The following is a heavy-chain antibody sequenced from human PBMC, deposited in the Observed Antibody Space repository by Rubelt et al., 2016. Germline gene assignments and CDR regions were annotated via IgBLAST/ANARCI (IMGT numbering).Heavy chain of an antibody. Sequence: EVQLLESGGGLVQPGGSLRLSCAASGFTFSSYAMSWVRQAPGKGLEWVSAISGSGRNTYHADSVKGRFTISRDNSKSTLYLQMDSLGPEDTALYYCATQGAVAGGWGQGTLVTVSS. CDR2: ISGSGRNT. CDR3: ATQGAVAGG. CDR1: GFTFSSYA. J-gene: IGHJ4*02. V-gene: IGHV3-23*01. D-gene: IGHD6-13*01.